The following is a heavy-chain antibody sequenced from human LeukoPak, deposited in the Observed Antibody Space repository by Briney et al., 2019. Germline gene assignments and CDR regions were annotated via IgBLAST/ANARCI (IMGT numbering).Heavy chain of an antibody. CDR2: IKYDGYEE. V-gene: IGHV3-7*01. J-gene: IGHJ4*02. D-gene: IGHD1-1*01. CDR1: GFTFSRYW. CDR3: KSGGAAPGSFDY. Sequence: PGGSLRLSCAASGFTFSRYWMSLMRQAPGKGLEWVANIKYDGYEEYYVDSVKGRFTISRDNAKNSLYLQLNSLRVEDTAVYYCKSGGAAPGSFDYWGQGTLVTVSP.